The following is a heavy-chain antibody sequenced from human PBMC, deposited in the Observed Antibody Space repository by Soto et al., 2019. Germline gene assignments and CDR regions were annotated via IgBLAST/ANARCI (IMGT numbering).Heavy chain of an antibody. D-gene: IGHD4-4*01. Sequence: EVQLLEYGGGLVQRGESLRFSCVASGFTFNKYAMTWVRQAPGKGLGWVSSISGSSSTTYYADSVKGRFTISRDNSKNTGYLPRTPLITKDPAVYYCPPTRFNYVDAAGGYGGQGTLSPSPQ. CDR2: ISGSSSTT. CDR3: PPTRFNYVDAAGGY. J-gene: IGHJ4*01. V-gene: IGHV3-23*01. CDR1: GFTFNKYA.